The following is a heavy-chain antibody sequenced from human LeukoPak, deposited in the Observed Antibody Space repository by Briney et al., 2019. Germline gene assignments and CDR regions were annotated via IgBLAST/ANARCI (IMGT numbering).Heavy chain of an antibody. CDR3: ARGMKFHEYGDPPNAFDI. D-gene: IGHD4-17*01. Sequence: SETLSLTCAVYGGSFSGYYWSWIRQPPGKGLEWIGEINHSGSTNYTTSLTSRVTISVDTSKNQFSLKLSSVTAADTAVYYCARGMKFHEYGDPPNAFDIWGEGTMVTVSS. CDR1: GGSFSGYY. J-gene: IGHJ3*02. V-gene: IGHV4-34*01. CDR2: INHSGST.